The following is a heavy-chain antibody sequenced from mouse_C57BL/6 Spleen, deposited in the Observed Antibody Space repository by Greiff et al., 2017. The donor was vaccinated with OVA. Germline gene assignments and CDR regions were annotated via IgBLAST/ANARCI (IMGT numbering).Heavy chain of an antibody. V-gene: IGHV1-15*01. J-gene: IGHJ3*01. Sequence: VQLQQSGAELVRPGASVTLSCKASGYTFTDYEMHWVKQTPVHGLEWIGAIDPETGGTAYNQKFKGKAILTADKSSSTAYMERRSLTSEDSAVYYCTRDLDGSSPGGFAYWGQGTLVTVSA. D-gene: IGHD1-1*01. CDR2: IDPETGGT. CDR1: GYTFTDYE. CDR3: TRDLDGSSPGGFAY.